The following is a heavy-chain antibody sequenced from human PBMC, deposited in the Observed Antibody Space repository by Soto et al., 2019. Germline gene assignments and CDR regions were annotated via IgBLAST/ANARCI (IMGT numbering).Heavy chain of an antibody. Sequence: GGSLRLSCVVSGFTFNAYSMNWVRQAPGKGLEWVSPITSKSSYTYYADSVKGRFTISRDNARNSLFLDMSSLRVEDMAVYYCARDKYQSGWHGFDFWGQGTPVTVSS. D-gene: IGHD6-19*01. CDR1: GFTFNAYS. CDR3: ARDKYQSGWHGFDF. V-gene: IGHV3-21*01. CDR2: ITSKSSYT. J-gene: IGHJ4*02.